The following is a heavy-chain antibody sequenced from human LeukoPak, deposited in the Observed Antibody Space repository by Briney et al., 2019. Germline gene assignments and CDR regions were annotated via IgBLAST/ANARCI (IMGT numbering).Heavy chain of an antibody. CDR1: GFTFGDYA. Sequence: PGGSLRLSCTASGFTFGDYAMSWFREAPGKGLEWVGFIRSKDYGGTTEYAASAKGRFTISRDDSKSIAYLQMNSLKTEDTAVYYCTRGKGDQGWYWGQGTLVTVSS. J-gene: IGHJ4*02. CDR3: TRGKGDQGWY. D-gene: IGHD2-2*01. CDR2: IRSKDYGGTT. V-gene: IGHV3-49*03.